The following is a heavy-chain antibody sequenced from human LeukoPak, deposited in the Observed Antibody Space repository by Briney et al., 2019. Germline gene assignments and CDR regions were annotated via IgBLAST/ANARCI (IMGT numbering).Heavy chain of an antibody. D-gene: IGHD5-24*01. CDR1: GFPFSTFA. Sequence: GGSLRLSCAASGFPFSTFAMNWIRHGSEKGLEWIAGISGKGNGTYYAHSLKGRFTISRDNAKNTVYLQMNSLRVDDTATYWCVKRTMSAFDQWGQGVLVIVSS. CDR3: VKRTMSAFDQ. J-gene: IGHJ4*02. V-gene: IGHV3-23*01. CDR2: ISGKGNGT.